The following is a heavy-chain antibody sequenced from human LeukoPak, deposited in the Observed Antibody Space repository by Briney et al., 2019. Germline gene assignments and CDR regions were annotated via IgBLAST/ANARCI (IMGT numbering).Heavy chain of an antibody. CDR2: IRRDGSET. V-gene: IGHV3-7*01. J-gene: IGHJ5*01. D-gene: IGHD5-18*01. CDR1: GFTFSNYW. CDR3: ARDSEDTAIDPNWFDS. Sequence: GGSLRLSCAASGFTFSNYWMTWVRRAPGKGLEWVANIRRDGSETHYVDSVMGRFTISRDNAKNSLYLQMSSLRADDTAVYYCARDSEDTAIDPNWFDSWGQGTLVTVSS.